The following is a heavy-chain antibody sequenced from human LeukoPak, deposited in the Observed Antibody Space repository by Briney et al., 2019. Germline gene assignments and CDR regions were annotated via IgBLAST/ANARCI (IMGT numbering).Heavy chain of an antibody. CDR1: GDTFINYW. Sequence: GESLKISCKGSGDTFINYWIAWVRQMPGKGLEWMGIIYPSDSDTRYSPSFQGQVTISADKSITTAYLQWSSLKASDTGMYYCARPRSQWFGDWYFDVWGRGTLVTVSS. V-gene: IGHV5-51*01. J-gene: IGHJ2*01. CDR2: IYPSDSDT. CDR3: ARPRSQWFGDWYFDV. D-gene: IGHD3-10*01.